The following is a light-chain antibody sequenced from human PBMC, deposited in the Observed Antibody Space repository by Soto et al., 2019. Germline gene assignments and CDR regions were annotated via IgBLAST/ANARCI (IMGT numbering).Light chain of an antibody. V-gene: IGKV3-20*01. CDR3: PQYGSSPYT. Sequence: EIVLTQSPGTLSLSPGEGATLSCRASQSVSSSYLAWYQQKPGQAPRLLIYGASSRATGIPDRFSGSGSGTGFTLTISRLDPEDFAVYYCPQYGSSPYTFGQGTKLEIK. CDR1: QSVSSSY. CDR2: GAS. J-gene: IGKJ2*01.